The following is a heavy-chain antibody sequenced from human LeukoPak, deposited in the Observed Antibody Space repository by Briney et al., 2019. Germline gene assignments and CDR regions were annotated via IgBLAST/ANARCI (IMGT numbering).Heavy chain of an antibody. D-gene: IGHD4-17*01. CDR2: MNPITKNT. Sequence: ASVKVSCKASGYTFTRYDINWVRQATGQGPEWMGWMNPITKNTGYAQKFQGRVSITSTNSMNTAYMELSSLGSDDTAVYYCARALSGDFDEYYFDYWGQGTLITVSS. CDR3: ARALSGDFDEYYFDY. CDR1: GYTFTRYD. V-gene: IGHV1-8*03. J-gene: IGHJ4*02.